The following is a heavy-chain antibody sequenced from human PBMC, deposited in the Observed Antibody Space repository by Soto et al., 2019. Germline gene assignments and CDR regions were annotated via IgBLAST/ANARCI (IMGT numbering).Heavy chain of an antibody. Sequence: GGSLRLSCTASGFTFGDYAMSWFRQAPGKGLEWVGFIRSKAYGGTTEYAASVKGRFTISRDDSKSIAYLQMNSLKTEDTAVYYCTRVGGYYDILTGYPPWGQGTLVTVSS. D-gene: IGHD3-9*01. J-gene: IGHJ5*02. CDR1: GFTFGDYA. CDR3: TRVGGYYDILTGYPP. V-gene: IGHV3-49*03. CDR2: IRSKAYGGTT.